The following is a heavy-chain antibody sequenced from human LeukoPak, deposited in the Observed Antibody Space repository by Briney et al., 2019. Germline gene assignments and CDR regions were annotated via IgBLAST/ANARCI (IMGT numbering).Heavy chain of an antibody. CDR3: ASALWFGSYYFDY. CDR1: DYSISSGYY. Sequence: SETLSLTCAVSDYSISSGYYWGWIRQPPGKGLEWIGSIFHSGNTYYNPSLKSRVTISVDTSKNQFSLKLSSVTAADTAVYYCASALWFGSYYFDYWGQGTLVTVSS. CDR2: IFHSGNT. V-gene: IGHV4-38-2*01. J-gene: IGHJ4*02. D-gene: IGHD3-10*01.